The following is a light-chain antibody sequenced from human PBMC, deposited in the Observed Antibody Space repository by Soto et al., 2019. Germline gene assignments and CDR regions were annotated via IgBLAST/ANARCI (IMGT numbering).Light chain of an antibody. Sequence: QSVLTQPASVSGSPGQSITISCTGTSSDVGGYNYVSWYQQHPGKAPKLIIYEVTYRPSGVSNRFSGSKSGNTASLTISGLQAEDEADYYCNSYTTTNSWVFSGGTKLTVL. CDR3: NSYTTTNSWV. V-gene: IGLV2-14*01. J-gene: IGLJ3*02. CDR2: EVT. CDR1: SSDVGGYNY.